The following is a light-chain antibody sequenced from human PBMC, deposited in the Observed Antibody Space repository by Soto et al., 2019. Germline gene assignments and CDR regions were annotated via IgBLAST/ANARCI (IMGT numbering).Light chain of an antibody. J-gene: IGKJ1*01. CDR3: QQYRNWPRT. Sequence: IVLTQSPATLSVSPGERVTLSCRASQSVDINLAWYQQKPGQAPRLLIYGASTRAIDMPGRFSGRGSGTEFTLTISSLQSEDFAVYYCQQYRNWPRTFGQGTKVDI. CDR1: QSVDIN. V-gene: IGKV3-15*01. CDR2: GAS.